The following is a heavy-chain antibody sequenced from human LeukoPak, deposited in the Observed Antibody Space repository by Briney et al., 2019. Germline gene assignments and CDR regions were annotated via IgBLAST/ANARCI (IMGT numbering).Heavy chain of an antibody. CDR1: GFTFSSYS. CDR3: AKVFRSGSYPNAFD. Sequence: GGSLRLSCAASGFTFSSYSMNWVRQAPGKGLEWVSYISSSSSTIYYADSVKGRFTISRDNAKNTLYLQMNSLRAEDTAVYYCAKVFRSGSYPNAFDWGQGTLVTVSS. CDR2: ISSSSSTI. V-gene: IGHV3-48*04. J-gene: IGHJ4*02. D-gene: IGHD3-10*01.